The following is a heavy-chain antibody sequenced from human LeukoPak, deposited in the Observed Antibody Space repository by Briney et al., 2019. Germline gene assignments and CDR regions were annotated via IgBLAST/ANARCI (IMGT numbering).Heavy chain of an antibody. V-gene: IGHV3-21*01. D-gene: IGHD2-2*03. Sequence: GGSLRLSCAASGFTFSSYSMNWVRQAPGKGLEWASSISSSSSYIYYADSVKGRFTISRDNAKNSLYLQMNSLRAEDTAVYYCARGGYCSSTSCYLDYNWFDPWGQGTLVTVSS. CDR3: ARGGYCSSTSCYLDYNWFDP. CDR2: ISSSSSYI. CDR1: GFTFSSYS. J-gene: IGHJ5*02.